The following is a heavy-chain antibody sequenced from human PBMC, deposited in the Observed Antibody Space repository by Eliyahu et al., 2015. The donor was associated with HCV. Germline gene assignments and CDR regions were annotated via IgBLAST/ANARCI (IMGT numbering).Heavy chain of an antibody. Sequence: QVQLQESGPGLVKPSETLSLTCTVXGGSXXGYXWVWIRQPPGKGLEWIGYVSYTGSTNYNPXLKSRVTISVDTSKNQFSLKLSSVTAADTAVYYCARDNYCSGGTCFDWYFDLWGRGTLVTVSS. J-gene: IGHJ2*01. CDR1: GGSXXGYX. CDR2: VSYTGST. CDR3: ARDNYCSGGTCFDWYFDL. V-gene: IGHV4-59*01. D-gene: IGHD2-15*01.